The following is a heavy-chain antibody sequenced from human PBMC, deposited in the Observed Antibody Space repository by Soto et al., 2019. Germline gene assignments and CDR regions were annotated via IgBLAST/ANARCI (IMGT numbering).Heavy chain of an antibody. Sequence: QVQLQESGPGLVKPSGTLSLTCAVSGGSISSSNWWSWVRQPPGKGLEWIGEIFPTGSTKYTPSLRSRVAVSLDQSKNQFSLRLTSVTAADTAVYYCAKEGDCYGGSCPLDYWGQGILVTVSS. CDR2: IFPTGST. J-gene: IGHJ4*02. D-gene: IGHD2-15*01. CDR1: GGSISSSNW. CDR3: AKEGDCYGGSCPLDY. V-gene: IGHV4-4*02.